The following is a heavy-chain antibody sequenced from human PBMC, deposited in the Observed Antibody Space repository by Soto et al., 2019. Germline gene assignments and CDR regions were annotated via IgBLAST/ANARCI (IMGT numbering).Heavy chain of an antibody. CDR1: GYTFTGCY. CDR3: ARESPTRDTAMVTDGMDV. V-gene: IGHV1-2*04. Sequence: ASVKVSCKASGYTFTGCYIHWVRQAPGQGLEWMGWINPNSGGTNYAQKFQGWVTMTRDTSISTAYMELSRLRSDDTAVYYCARESPTRDTAMVTDGMDVWGQGTTVTVSS. CDR2: INPNSGGT. J-gene: IGHJ6*02. D-gene: IGHD5-18*01.